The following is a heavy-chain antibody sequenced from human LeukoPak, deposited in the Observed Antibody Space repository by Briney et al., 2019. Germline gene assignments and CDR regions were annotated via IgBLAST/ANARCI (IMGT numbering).Heavy chain of an antibody. CDR2: INRSGST. J-gene: IGHJ4*02. D-gene: IGHD4-17*01. CDR1: GGSFSGYY. Sequence: PSETLSLTCAVYGGSFSGYYWSWIRQPPGKGLEWIGEINRSGSTNYNPSLKSRVTISVDTSKNQFSLKLGSVTAADTAVYYRAGERHDYGDYVSSDYWGQGTLVTVSS. V-gene: IGHV4-34*01. CDR3: AGERHDYGDYVSSDY.